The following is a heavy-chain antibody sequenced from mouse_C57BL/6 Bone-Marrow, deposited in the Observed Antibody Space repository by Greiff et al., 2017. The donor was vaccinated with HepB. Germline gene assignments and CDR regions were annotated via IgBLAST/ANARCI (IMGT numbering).Heavy chain of an antibody. D-gene: IGHD3-1*01. J-gene: IGHJ4*01. CDR2: ISNGGGST. Sequence: EVQGVESGGGLVQPGGSLKLSCAASGFTFSDYYMYWVRQTPEKRLEWVAYISNGGGSTYYPDTVKGRFTISRDNAKNTLYLQMSRLKSEDTAMYYCARPLLGYYYAMDYWGQGTSVTVSS. V-gene: IGHV5-12*01. CDR1: GFTFSDYY. CDR3: ARPLLGYYYAMDY.